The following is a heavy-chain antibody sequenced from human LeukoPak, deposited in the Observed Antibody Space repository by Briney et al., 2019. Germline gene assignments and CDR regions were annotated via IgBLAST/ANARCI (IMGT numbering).Heavy chain of an antibody. V-gene: IGHV4-39*01. D-gene: IGHD3/OR15-3a*01. CDR1: GVSISSSNSY. CDR2: IYYSGNT. J-gene: IGHJ4*02. Sequence: SETLSLTCTVSGVSISSSNSYWGWIRQPPGKGLEWIGSIYYSGNTYYNTSLKSRVSISIDTSKNQFSLRLTSVTAADTAVYYCARQTGSGLFILPGGQGTLVTVSS. CDR3: ARQTGSGLFILP.